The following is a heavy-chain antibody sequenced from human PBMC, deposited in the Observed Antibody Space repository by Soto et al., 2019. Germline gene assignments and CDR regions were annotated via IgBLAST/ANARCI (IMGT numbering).Heavy chain of an antibody. V-gene: IGHV3-23*01. D-gene: IGHD2-15*01. CDR2: KSGGGGST. Sequence: EVQLLESGGGLVQPGGSLRLSCAASGFTFTSYAMGWVRQAPGMGLEWVSTKSGGGGSTYYADSVKGRFTISRDNSKNTLHLQMNSRRADDTALYYCAKSWGRYCSGSSCYVFDYWGQGTLVTVSS. CDR3: AKSWGRYCSGSSCYVFDY. J-gene: IGHJ4*02. CDR1: GFTFTSYA.